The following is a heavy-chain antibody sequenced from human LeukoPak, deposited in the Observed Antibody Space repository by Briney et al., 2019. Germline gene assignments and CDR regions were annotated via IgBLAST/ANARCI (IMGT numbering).Heavy chain of an antibody. V-gene: IGHV3-33*01. J-gene: IGHJ4*02. CDR3: ARNLGRWQQPPWAFDY. Sequence: GGSLRLSCAASGFTFKSYGMHWIRQAPGKGLEWVAVVWNDGSNKYYGDSVKGRFTISRDNSKNTLSLQMNSLRAEDTAVYYCARNLGRWQQPPWAFDYWGQGTLVTVSS. D-gene: IGHD6-13*01. CDR2: VWNDGSNK. CDR1: GFTFKSYG.